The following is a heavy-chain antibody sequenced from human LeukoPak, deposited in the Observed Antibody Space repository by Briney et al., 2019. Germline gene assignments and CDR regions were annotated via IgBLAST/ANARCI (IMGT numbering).Heavy chain of an antibody. CDR2: ISGSGGST. CDR3: AKFGGCSGGSCYRDY. V-gene: IGHV3-23*01. Sequence: GGSLRLSCAASGFTFSSYAMSWVRQAPGKGLEWVSAISGSGGSTYYADSVKGRFTISRDNSKNTLYLQMNSLRAEDTAVYYCAKFGGCSGGSCYRDYWGQGTLVTVSS. J-gene: IGHJ4*02. D-gene: IGHD2-15*01. CDR1: GFTFSSYA.